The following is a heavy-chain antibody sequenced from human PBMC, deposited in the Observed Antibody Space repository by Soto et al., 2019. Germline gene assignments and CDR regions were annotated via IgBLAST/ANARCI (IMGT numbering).Heavy chain of an antibody. CDR1: GFTFSTNA. J-gene: IGHJ4*02. Sequence: QVQLVESGGGVVQPGRSLRLSCAASGFTFSTNAMHWVRQAPGKGLEWVAVISYDGTHKYYADSVKGRFTISRVNSKNILSLQMNSLTGDDTAVQHTGRDVGCDRVAAYIFDNWGQGTLVTVSS. CDR3: GRDVGCDRVAAYIFDN. V-gene: IGHV3-30-3*01. D-gene: IGHD2-21*01. CDR2: ISYDGTHK.